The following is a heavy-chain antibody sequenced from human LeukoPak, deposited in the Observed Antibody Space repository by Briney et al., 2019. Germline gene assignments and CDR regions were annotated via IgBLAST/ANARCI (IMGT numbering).Heavy chain of an antibody. CDR1: GFTFNIYC. CDR2: INTSSSTM. D-gene: IGHD4-17*01. J-gene: IGHJ4*02. CDR3: ARDPYGGPYYFDS. V-gene: IGHV3-48*01. Sequence: GGSLRLSCAASGFTFNIYCMNWVRQAPGKGLEWVSYINTSSSTMYYADSVKGRFTISRDNSKNTLYLQMSSLSAEDTAVYYCARDPYGGPYYFDSWGQGTLVTVSS.